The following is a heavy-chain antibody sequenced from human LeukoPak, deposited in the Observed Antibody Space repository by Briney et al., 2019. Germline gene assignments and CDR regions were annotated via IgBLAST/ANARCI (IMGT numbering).Heavy chain of an antibody. CDR3: ARFAGYCSSTSCFEFDY. CDR2: ISAYNGNT. CDR1: DYTFTSYG. J-gene: IGHJ4*02. Sequence: ASVKVSCKASDYTFTSYGISWVRQAPGQGLEWMGWISAYNGNTNYAQKLQGRVTMTTDTSTSTAYMELRSLRSDDTAVYYCARFAGYCSSTSCFEFDYWGQGTLVTVSS. V-gene: IGHV1-18*01. D-gene: IGHD2-2*01.